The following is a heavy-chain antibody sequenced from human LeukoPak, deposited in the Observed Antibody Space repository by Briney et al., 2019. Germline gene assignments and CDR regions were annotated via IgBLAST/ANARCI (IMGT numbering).Heavy chain of an antibody. CDR1: GFTVSSNY. J-gene: IGHJ4*02. V-gene: IGHV3-53*01. Sequence: GGSLRLSCAASGFTVSSNYMSWVRQAPGKGLEWVSVIYSGGSTYYADSVKGRFTISRDNSKNTLYLQMNSLRAEDTAVYYCARDGGVAAAAQGSFDYWGQGTLVTVSS. D-gene: IGHD6-13*01. CDR2: IYSGGST. CDR3: ARDGGVAAAAQGSFDY.